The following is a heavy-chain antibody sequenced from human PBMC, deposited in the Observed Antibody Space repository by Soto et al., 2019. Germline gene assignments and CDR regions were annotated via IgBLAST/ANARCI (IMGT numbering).Heavy chain of an antibody. CDR1: GFTFSSYS. V-gene: IGHV3-48*01. Sequence: PGGSLRLSCAASGFTFSSYSMNWVRQAPGKGLEWVSYISSSSSTIYYADSVKGRFTISRDNAKNSLYLQMNSLRAEDTAVYYCARDSYGVGGVVTKGDYWGQGTLVTVSS. CDR2: ISSSSSTI. CDR3: ARDSYGVGGVVTKGDY. D-gene: IGHD3-3*01. J-gene: IGHJ4*02.